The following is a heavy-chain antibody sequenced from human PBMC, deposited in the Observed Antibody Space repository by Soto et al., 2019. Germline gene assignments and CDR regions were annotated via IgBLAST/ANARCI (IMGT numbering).Heavy chain of an antibody. CDR1: GDSISSGGFS. Sequence: PSETLSLTCAVSGDSISSGGFSWSWIRQPPGKGLEWIGYIYHSGTSFYNPSLKSRVTISVDGSKNQFSLKVNSVTAADTAVYYCARGRLVPAVNFDYWGLGTLVTVLL. J-gene: IGHJ4*02. CDR3: ARGRLVPAVNFDY. V-gene: IGHV4-30-2*01. CDR2: IYHSGTS. D-gene: IGHD2-2*01.